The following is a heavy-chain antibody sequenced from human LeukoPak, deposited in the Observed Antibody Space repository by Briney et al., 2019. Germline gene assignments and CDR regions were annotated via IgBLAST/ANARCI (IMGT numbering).Heavy chain of an antibody. CDR3: ARLDAGSARHYYGMDV. J-gene: IGHJ6*02. Sequence: PGESLKISCKGSGYKFNAYWIGWVRQMPGKGLEWMGIIYPGDSDTRYSPSFQGQVTISADKSISTAYLQWSSLKASDTAMYYCARLDAGSARHYYGMDVWGQGTTVTVSS. CDR1: GYKFNAYW. V-gene: IGHV5-51*01. D-gene: IGHD3-10*01. CDR2: IYPGDSDT.